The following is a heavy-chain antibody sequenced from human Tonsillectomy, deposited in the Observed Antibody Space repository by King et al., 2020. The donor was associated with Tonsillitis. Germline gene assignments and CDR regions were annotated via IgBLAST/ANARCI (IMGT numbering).Heavy chain of an antibody. V-gene: IGHV4-31*01. Sequence: QLQESGPGLVKPSQTLSLTCTVSGGSIGGGAFYWSWIRQHPGKGLEWIGYIFHSENTYYNPSLQSLLIISVDTSENQFSLKLSSVTAADTVVYYCARYEGGVFDPWGQGTLVTVSS. CDR3: ARYEGGVFDP. CDR1: GGSIGGGAFY. D-gene: IGHD2-15*01. CDR2: IFHSENT. J-gene: IGHJ5*02.